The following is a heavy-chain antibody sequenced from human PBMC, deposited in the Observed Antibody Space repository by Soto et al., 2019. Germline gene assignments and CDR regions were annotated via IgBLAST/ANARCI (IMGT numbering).Heavy chain of an antibody. CDR1: GFTFSSYA. Sequence: GGSLRLSCAASGFTFSSYAMSWVRQAPGKGLEWVAVISYDGSNKYYADSVKGRFTISRDNSKNTLYLQMNSLRAEDTAVYYCARDLRWYSGSTWPLDYYYGMDVWGQGTMVTVSS. V-gene: IGHV3-30-3*01. CDR3: ARDLRWYSGSTWPLDYYYGMDV. CDR2: ISYDGSNK. D-gene: IGHD1-26*01. J-gene: IGHJ6*02.